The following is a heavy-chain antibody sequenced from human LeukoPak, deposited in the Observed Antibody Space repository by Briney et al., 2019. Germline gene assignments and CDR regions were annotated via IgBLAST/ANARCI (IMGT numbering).Heavy chain of an antibody. CDR3: AKLGYGSGDFDY. CDR2: ISYDGSNK. CDR1: GFTFSSYA. V-gene: IGHV3-30-3*02. D-gene: IGHD3-10*01. J-gene: IGHJ4*02. Sequence: GGSLRLSCAASGFTFSSYAMHWVRQAPGKGLEWVAVISYDGSNKYYADSVKGRFTISRDNSKNTLYLQMNSLRAEDTAVYYCAKLGYGSGDFDYWGQGTLVTVSS.